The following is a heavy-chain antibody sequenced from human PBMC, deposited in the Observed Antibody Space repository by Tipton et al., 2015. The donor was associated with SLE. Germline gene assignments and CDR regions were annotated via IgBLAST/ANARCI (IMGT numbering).Heavy chain of an antibody. CDR3: ATHPRSYSSGWSYYFDY. V-gene: IGHV4-59*11. J-gene: IGHJ4*01. D-gene: IGHD6-19*01. CDR2: IYYTGST. CDR1: DDSIGSHY. Sequence: TLSLTCTVSDDSIGSHYWTWFRPPPGKGLEYIGYIYYTGSTNYNPSLKSRVTISVDTSKNQFSLRLSSVTAADTAVYYCATHPRSYSSGWSYYFDYWGQGALVTVSS.